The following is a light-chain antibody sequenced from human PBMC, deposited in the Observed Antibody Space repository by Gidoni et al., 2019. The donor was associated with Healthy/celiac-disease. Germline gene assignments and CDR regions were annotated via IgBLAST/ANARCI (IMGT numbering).Light chain of an antibody. CDR3: QQSYSTPQT. CDR2: TAS. Sequence: DIQMTQSPSSRSASVGDRVTITCRASQTLESYLNWYQQKPGKAPKLLIYTASSLQSGVPSRFSGSGSWSDFTLTISRLQPEDFATYYCQQSYSTPQTFGQGTKLDIK. J-gene: IGKJ2*01. V-gene: IGKV1-39*01. CDR1: QTLESY.